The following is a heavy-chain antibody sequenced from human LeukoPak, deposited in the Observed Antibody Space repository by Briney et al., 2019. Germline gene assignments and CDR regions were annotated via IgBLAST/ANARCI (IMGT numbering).Heavy chain of an antibody. CDR1: GFSFSSYA. Sequence: GGSLRLSCAAAGFSFSSYAMSWVRQAPGKGLEWVSAISGSAYSTYYADSVKGRFTISRDNSKNTLYLQMNSLRAEDTAVYYCAKDRSSIAAAGGLDYWDQGTLVTVSS. V-gene: IGHV3-23*01. CDR3: AKDRSSIAAAGGLDY. J-gene: IGHJ4*02. D-gene: IGHD6-13*01. CDR2: ISGSAYST.